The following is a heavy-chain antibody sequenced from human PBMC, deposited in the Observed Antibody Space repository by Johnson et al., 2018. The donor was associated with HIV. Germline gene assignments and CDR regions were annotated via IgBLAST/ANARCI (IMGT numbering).Heavy chain of an antibody. CDR3: ARYSGSYYTIAFDI. V-gene: IGHV3-7*03. J-gene: IGHJ3*02. CDR2: IKQDGSEK. Sequence: VQLVESGGGLVTPGGSLRLSCAASGFTFSNAWMSWVRQAPGKGLEWVANIKQDGSEKYYVDSVKGRFTISRDNAKNSLYLQMNSLRAEDTALYYCARYSGSYYTIAFDIWGQGTMVTVYS. D-gene: IGHD1-26*01. CDR1: GFTFSNAW.